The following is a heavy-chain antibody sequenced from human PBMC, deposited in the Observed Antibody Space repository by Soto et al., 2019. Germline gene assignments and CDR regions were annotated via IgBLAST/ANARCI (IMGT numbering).Heavy chain of an antibody. J-gene: IGHJ6*02. D-gene: IGHD2-2*02. CDR1: GGSISSSNW. CDR2: IYHSGST. Sequence: QVQLQESGPGLVKPSGTLSLTCAVSGGSISSSNWWSWVRQPPVKGLEWIGEIYHSGSTNYNPSLNSRVTISVDKSKNQFSLKLSSVTAADTAVYYCARDTRAAIGLDVWGQGTTVNVSS. V-gene: IGHV4-4*02. CDR3: ARDTRAAIGLDV.